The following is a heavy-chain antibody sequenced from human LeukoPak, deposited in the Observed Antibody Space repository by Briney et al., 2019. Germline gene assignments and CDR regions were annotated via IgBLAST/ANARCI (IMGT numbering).Heavy chain of an antibody. CDR2: ISYDGSNK. V-gene: IGHV3-30*04. CDR3: ARDLYYYYYMDV. CDR1: GFTFSSYA. Sequence: GGSLRLSCAASGFTFSSYAMHWVRQAPGKGLEWVAVISYDGSNKYYADYVKGRFTISRDNSKNTLYLQMNSLRAEDTAVYYCARDLYYYYYMDVWGKGTTVTVPS. J-gene: IGHJ6*03.